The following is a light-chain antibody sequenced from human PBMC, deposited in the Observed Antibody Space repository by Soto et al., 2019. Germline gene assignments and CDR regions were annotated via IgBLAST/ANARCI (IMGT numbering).Light chain of an antibody. J-gene: IGKJ2*01. CDR1: QRVSTSY. V-gene: IGKV3-20*01. CDR2: GAS. Sequence: EIVLTQSPGTLSLSPGERVTLSCRASQRVSTSYLAWYQQKPGQAPRLLIYGASSSATGIPDRFSGSGSGTDFTLTISRLEPEDFAVYYCQQYGRSPPYTFGQGTKLEIK. CDR3: QQYGRSPPYT.